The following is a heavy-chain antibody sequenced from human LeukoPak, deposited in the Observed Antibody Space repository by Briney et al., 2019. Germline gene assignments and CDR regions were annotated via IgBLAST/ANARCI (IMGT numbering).Heavy chain of an antibody. CDR2: ILPIFDMA. J-gene: IGHJ6*02. D-gene: IGHD5-24*01. CDR1: GGTFSTYA. V-gene: IGHV1-69*04. CDR3: ARDGGWLQTQNPYYYHGMDV. Sequence: ASVKVSCKASGGTFSTYAITWVRQAPGQGLEWMGRILPIFDMANYAQKFQGRVTITADTSTRTAYMELSSLRSNDTAVYYCARDGGWLQTQNPYYYHGMDVWGQGTTVTVSS.